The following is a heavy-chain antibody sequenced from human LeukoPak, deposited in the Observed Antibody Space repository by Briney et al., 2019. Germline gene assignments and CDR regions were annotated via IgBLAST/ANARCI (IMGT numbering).Heavy chain of an antibody. Sequence: GGSLRLSCAASGFTFSGYAMSWVRQAPGKGLEWVSGISGSGGSISYADSVKGRFTISRDNSKNTLSLQMNSLRAEDTAIYYCAKGGVAGNYWGQGTLVTVSS. CDR3: AKGGVAGNY. D-gene: IGHD6-19*01. CDR2: ISGSGGSI. CDR1: GFTFSGYA. V-gene: IGHV3-23*01. J-gene: IGHJ4*02.